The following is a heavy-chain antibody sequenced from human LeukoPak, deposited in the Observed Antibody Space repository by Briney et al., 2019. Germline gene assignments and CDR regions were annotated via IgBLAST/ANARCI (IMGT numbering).Heavy chain of an antibody. J-gene: IGHJ4*02. CDR3: ARGLGYCSSTSCSFDY. D-gene: IGHD2-2*01. Sequence: SETLSPTCAVYGGSFSGYYWSWIRQPPGKGLEWIGEINHSGNTNYNPSLKSRVTISVDTSKNQFSLQLSSVTAADTAVYYCARGLGYCSSTSCSFDYWGQGTLVTVSS. V-gene: IGHV4-34*01. CDR2: INHSGNT. CDR1: GGSFSGYY.